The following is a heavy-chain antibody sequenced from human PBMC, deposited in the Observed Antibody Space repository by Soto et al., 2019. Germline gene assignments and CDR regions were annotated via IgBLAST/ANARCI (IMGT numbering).Heavy chain of an antibody. CDR1: GVSISSSSYY. D-gene: IGHD3-22*01. Sequence: SETLSLTCTVSGVSISSSSYYWGWIRQPPGKGLEWIGSIYYSGSTYYNPSLKSRVTISVDTSKNQFSLKLSSVTAADTAVYYCARHYYDSSGYYSYFDYWGQGTLVTVSS. V-gene: IGHV4-39*01. J-gene: IGHJ4*02. CDR2: IYYSGST. CDR3: ARHYYDSSGYYSYFDY.